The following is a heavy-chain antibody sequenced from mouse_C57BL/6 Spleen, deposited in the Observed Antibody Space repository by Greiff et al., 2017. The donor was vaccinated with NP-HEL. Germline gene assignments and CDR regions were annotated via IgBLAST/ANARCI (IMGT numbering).Heavy chain of an antibody. CDR2: INPSNGGT. J-gene: IGHJ4*01. CDR1: GYTFTSYW. D-gene: IGHD1-1*01. CDR3: ARHGSSYNYAMDY. V-gene: IGHV1-53*01. Sequence: QVQLQQSGTELVKPGASVKPGASGYTFTSYWMHWVKQRPGQGLEWIGNINPSNGGTNYNEKFKSKATLTVDKSSSTAYMQLSSLTSEDSAVYYCARHGSSYNYAMDYWGQGTSVTVSS.